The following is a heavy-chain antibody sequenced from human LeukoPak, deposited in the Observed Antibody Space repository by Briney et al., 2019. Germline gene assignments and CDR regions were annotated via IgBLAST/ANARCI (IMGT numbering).Heavy chain of an antibody. Sequence: SETLSLTCAVSSGSISSSNWWSWVRQPPGKGLEWIGEIYHSGSTNYNPSLKSRVTISVDKSKNQFSLKLSSVTAADTAVYYCARDRYSSSWSGWFDPWGQGTLVTVSS. CDR3: ARDRYSSSWSGWFDP. CDR2: IYHSGST. D-gene: IGHD6-13*01. J-gene: IGHJ5*02. CDR1: SGSISSSNW. V-gene: IGHV4-4*02.